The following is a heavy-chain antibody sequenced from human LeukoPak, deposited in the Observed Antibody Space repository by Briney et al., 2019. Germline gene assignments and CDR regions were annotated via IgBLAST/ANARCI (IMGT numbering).Heavy chain of an antibody. Sequence: PSETLSLTCTVSGGSISSGGYYWSWIRQHPGKGLEWIGYIYYSGSTYYNPSLKSRVTISVDTSKNQFSLKLSSVTAADTAVYYCAREVRDDFWSGYTNWFDPWGQGTLVTVSS. J-gene: IGHJ5*02. CDR2: IYYSGST. CDR3: AREVRDDFWSGYTNWFDP. V-gene: IGHV4-31*03. CDR1: GGSISSGGYY. D-gene: IGHD3-3*01.